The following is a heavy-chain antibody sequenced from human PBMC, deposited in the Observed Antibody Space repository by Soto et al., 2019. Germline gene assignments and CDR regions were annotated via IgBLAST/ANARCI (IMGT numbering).Heavy chain of an antibody. D-gene: IGHD5-12*01. Sequence: VQLVESGGGLVQPGGSLRLSCAASGFTFSSYEMNWVRQAPGKGLEWVSYISSSGSTIYYADSVKGRFTISRDNAKNSLYLQMNSLRAEDTAVYYCARGEPARGYSGYDYYYYYYGMDVWGQGTTVTVSS. CDR3: ARGEPARGYSGYDYYYYYYGMDV. V-gene: IGHV3-48*03. J-gene: IGHJ6*02. CDR2: ISSSGSTI. CDR1: GFTFSSYE.